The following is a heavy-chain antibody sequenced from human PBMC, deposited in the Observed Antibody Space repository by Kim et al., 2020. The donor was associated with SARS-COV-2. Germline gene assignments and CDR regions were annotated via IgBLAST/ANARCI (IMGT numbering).Heavy chain of an antibody. V-gene: IGHV1-69*13. J-gene: IGHJ2*01. Sequence: SVKVSCKASGGTFNNFAISWVRQAPGQGLEWMAVIIPIFGKANYAQKFQDRVTVTADESTSTAYMELSSLRSEDTAVYYCARGRAYYYDPGTGNWFFDIWGRGTLVTVSS. CDR2: IIPIFGKA. CDR1: GGTFNNFA. CDR3: ARGRAYYYDPGTGNWFFDI. D-gene: IGHD3-10*01.